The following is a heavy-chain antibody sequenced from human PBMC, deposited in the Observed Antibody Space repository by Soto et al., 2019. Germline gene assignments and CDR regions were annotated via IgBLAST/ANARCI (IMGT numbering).Heavy chain of an antibody. CDR3: ESIVGVSAPPL. CDR1: GFTFSSYA. Sequence: GGSLRLSCAASGFTFSSYAMHWVRQAPGKGLEWVAVISYDGSNKYYADSVKGRFTISRDNSKNTLYLQMNSLRAEDTAVYYCESIVGVSAPPLWGQGTLVTVSS. J-gene: IGHJ4*02. CDR2: ISYDGSNK. V-gene: IGHV3-30-3*01. D-gene: IGHD1-26*01.